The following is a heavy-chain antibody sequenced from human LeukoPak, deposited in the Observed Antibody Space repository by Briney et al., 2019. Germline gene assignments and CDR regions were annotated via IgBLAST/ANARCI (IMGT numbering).Heavy chain of an antibody. V-gene: IGHV3-43D*04. Sequence: PGGSLRLSCAAPGFTFDDYAMHWVRQAPGKGLEWVSLISWDGGSTYYADSVKGRFTISRDNSKNSLYLQMNSLRAEDTALYYCAEVSPGYSYGLDYWGQGTLVTVSS. J-gene: IGHJ4*02. CDR1: GFTFDDYA. D-gene: IGHD5-18*01. CDR3: AEVSPGYSYGLDY. CDR2: ISWDGGST.